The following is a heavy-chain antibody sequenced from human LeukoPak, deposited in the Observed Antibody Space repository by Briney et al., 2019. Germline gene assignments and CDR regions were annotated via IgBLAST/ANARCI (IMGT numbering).Heavy chain of an antibody. Sequence: GASVKVSCKTSGYTFTNFGIGWVRQARGQGLEWMGWISGGNGNTDYPQTLQDRFTMTTDTSTNTAYMELRNLRSDDTAVYYCARDLPLGSMGGSAFDLWGQGTLVIVSS. D-gene: IGHD2-15*01. CDR3: ARDLPLGSMGGSAFDL. CDR2: ISGGNGNT. J-gene: IGHJ4*02. CDR1: GYTFTNFG. V-gene: IGHV1-18*01.